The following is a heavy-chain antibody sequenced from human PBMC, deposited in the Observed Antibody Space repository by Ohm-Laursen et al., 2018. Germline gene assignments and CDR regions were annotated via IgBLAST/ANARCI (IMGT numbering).Heavy chain of an antibody. V-gene: IGHV1-8*01. Sequence: ASVKVSCNASGYSFNNYDINWVRQATGQGLEWMGWMSPNSGNTGYAQKFQGRVTMTRNTSISTAYMELSSLRSEDTAVYYCARRSGRARPVVDFDYWGQGTLVTVSS. CDR2: MSPNSGNT. D-gene: IGHD2-15*01. CDR1: GYSFNNYD. CDR3: ARRSGRARPVVDFDY. J-gene: IGHJ4*02.